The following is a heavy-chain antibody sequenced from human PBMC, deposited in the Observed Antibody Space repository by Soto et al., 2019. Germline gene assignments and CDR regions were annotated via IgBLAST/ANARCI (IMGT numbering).Heavy chain of an antibody. CDR1: GGSFSGYY. CDR2: INHSGST. Sequence: SETLSLTCAVYGGSFSGYYWSWIRQPPGKGLEWIGEINHSGSTNYNPSLKSRVTISVDTSKNQFSLKLSSVTAADTAVYYCARGRSGGGSYWGQGTLVTVSS. D-gene: IGHD3-16*01. CDR3: ARGRSGGGSY. V-gene: IGHV4-34*01. J-gene: IGHJ4*02.